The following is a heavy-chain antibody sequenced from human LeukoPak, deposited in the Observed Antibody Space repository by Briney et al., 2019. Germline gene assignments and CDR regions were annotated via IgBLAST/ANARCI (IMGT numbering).Heavy chain of an antibody. D-gene: IGHD3-10*01. Sequence: PGGSLRLSCGASGLTVSTSAMSWVRQAPGKGLEWVSGISGSGVTTYYADSVKGRFTISRDNSENTVYLQMDSLRAEDTALYYCAKMGSAPYYDHFDYFDYWGQGTLVTVSS. CDR3: AKMGSAPYYDHFDYFDY. CDR2: ISGSGVTT. CDR1: GLTVSTSA. V-gene: IGHV3-23*01. J-gene: IGHJ4*02.